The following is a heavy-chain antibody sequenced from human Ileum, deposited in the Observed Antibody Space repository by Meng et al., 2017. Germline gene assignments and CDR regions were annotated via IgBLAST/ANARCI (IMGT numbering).Heavy chain of an antibody. CDR1: GFPCGNYA. Sequence: QVQFVQAGAEVKKPGASVRISCKASGFPCGNYAIYWVSQAPGQSLEWLGWIHAGSGDTKFSQTFQGRLTFDRDTSADTVYMELSSLTSGDRAVYYCGRGRASFYFDFLGQGTLVTVSS. V-gene: IGHV1-3*01. CDR2: IHAGSGDT. D-gene: IGHD6-6*01. J-gene: IGHJ4*01. CDR3: GRGRASFYFDF.